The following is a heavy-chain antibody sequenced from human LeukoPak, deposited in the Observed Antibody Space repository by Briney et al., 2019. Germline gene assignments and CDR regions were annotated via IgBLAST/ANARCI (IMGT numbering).Heavy chain of an antibody. Sequence: ASVKVSRKASGYTFTSYAMHWVRQAPGQRLEWMGWINAGNGNTKYSQKFQGRVTITRDTSASTAYMELSSLRSEDTAVYYCARDYYGSGSHIKYYFDYWGQGTLVTVSS. CDR1: GYTFTSYA. CDR2: INAGNGNT. J-gene: IGHJ4*02. CDR3: ARDYYGSGSHIKYYFDY. D-gene: IGHD3-10*01. V-gene: IGHV1-3*01.